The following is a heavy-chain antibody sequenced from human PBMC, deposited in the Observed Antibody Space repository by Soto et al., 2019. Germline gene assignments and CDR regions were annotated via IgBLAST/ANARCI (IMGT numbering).Heavy chain of an antibody. D-gene: IGHD3-16*02. Sequence: QVQLAQSGAEVKKPGTSVRLSCKASGYTFTSFAMHWVRQAPGQRPEWLGWINPANGNTKYSQKLQDRVTITSDTSAATAYMDLISLTSEDTAVYFCARGFRCLSAVIVFYSGMDVWGQGTTVTVSS. CDR1: GYTFTSFA. CDR3: ARGFRCLSAVIVFYSGMDV. J-gene: IGHJ6*02. V-gene: IGHV1-3*01. CDR2: INPANGNT.